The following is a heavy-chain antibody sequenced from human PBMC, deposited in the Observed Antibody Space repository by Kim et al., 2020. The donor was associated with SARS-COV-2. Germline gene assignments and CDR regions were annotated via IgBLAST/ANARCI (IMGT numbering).Heavy chain of an antibody. D-gene: IGHD6-13*01. CDR3: ARDESSSWYDWFDP. J-gene: IGHJ5*02. CDR1: GGTFSSYA. Sequence: SVKVSCKASGGTFSSYAISWVRQAPGQGLEWMGRIIPILGITNYAQKFQGRVTITADKSTSTAYMELSSLRSEDTAVYYCARDESSSWYDWFDPWGQGT. CDR2: IIPILGIT. V-gene: IGHV1-69*04.